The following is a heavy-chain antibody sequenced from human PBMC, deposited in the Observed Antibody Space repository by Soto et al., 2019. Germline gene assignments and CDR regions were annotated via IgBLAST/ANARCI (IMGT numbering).Heavy chain of an antibody. V-gene: IGHV1-24*01. Sequence: XVKPSRKVSAYTLTELSVSCIQHAPGKGLEWMGGFDAEDGETIYAQKFQGRVTMTEDTSTDTAYMELSSLRSEDTAVYYCATDFLFTVTKRAHWGEGTLVTV. CDR1: AYTLTELS. CDR3: ATDFLFTVTKRAH. CDR2: FDAEDGET. J-gene: IGHJ4*02. D-gene: IGHD4-4*01.